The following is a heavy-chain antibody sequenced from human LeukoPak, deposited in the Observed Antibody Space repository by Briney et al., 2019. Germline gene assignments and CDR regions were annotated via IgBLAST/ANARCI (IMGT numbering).Heavy chain of an antibody. Sequence: GGSLRLSCAASGFSFNNFAMYWVRQAPGKGLEWVSGIFGSGGSAHYTDTVKGRFTISRDNSKSTVYLQMTSLRPEDTAVCYCGKTTTGYSSGRYPGWPIDYWGQGTLVTVSS. J-gene: IGHJ4*02. D-gene: IGHD6-19*01. V-gene: IGHV3-23*01. CDR3: GKTTTGYSSGRYPGWPIDY. CDR1: GFSFNNFA. CDR2: IFGSGGSA.